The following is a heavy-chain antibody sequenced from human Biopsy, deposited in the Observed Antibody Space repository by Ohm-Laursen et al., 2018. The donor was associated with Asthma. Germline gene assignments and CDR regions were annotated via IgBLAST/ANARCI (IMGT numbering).Heavy chain of an antibody. CDR2: IYYSGST. CDR3: ARTTYGHDGFDP. CDR1: GGSINIGDYY. J-gene: IGHJ5*02. D-gene: IGHD4-17*01. V-gene: IGHV4-31*03. Sequence: SQTLSLTCTVSGGSINIGDYYWSWIRQHPVKGLEWIGHIYYSGSTHYNPSPKSRVSISLDASKNQFSLSLTSVTAADTAVYYCARTTYGHDGFDPWGQGTLVTVSS.